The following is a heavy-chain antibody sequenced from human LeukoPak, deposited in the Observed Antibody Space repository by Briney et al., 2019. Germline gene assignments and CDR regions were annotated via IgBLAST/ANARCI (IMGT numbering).Heavy chain of an antibody. J-gene: IGHJ5*02. Sequence: GGSLRLSCAASGFTVSSDYMNWVRQAPGKGLEWVSGISWNSGSVGYADSVKGRFTISRDNAKNSLYLQMNSLRAEDTAVYYCARGHQYQGWFDPWGQGTLVTVSS. V-gene: IGHV3-48*04. D-gene: IGHD2-2*01. CDR3: ARGHQYQGWFDP. CDR2: ISWNSGSV. CDR1: GFTVSSDY.